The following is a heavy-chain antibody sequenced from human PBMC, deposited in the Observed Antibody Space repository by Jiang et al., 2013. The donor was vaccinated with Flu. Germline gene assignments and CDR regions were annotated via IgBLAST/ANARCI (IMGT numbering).Heavy chain of an antibody. D-gene: IGHD6-19*01. Sequence: GAEVKKPGSSMKVSCKASGGTFSSYAISWVRQAPGQGLEWMGGIIPIFGRINYAQKFQGRVTITADESTRTANMELSSLRSEDTAVYFCARARAVTGTAGVYYGMDVWGQGTTVTVSS. V-gene: IGHV1-69*01. CDR3: ARARAVTGTAGVYYGMDV. CDR1: GGTFSSYA. J-gene: IGHJ6*02. CDR2: IIPIFGRI.